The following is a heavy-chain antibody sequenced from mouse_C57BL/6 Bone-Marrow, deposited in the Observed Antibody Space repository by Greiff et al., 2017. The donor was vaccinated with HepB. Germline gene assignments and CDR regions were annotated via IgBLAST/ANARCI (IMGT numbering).Heavy chain of an antibody. CDR3: ARGRAYYYGSSPWFAY. D-gene: IGHD1-1*01. J-gene: IGHJ3*01. CDR2: IYPGSGNT. V-gene: IGHV1-76*01. Sequence: VMLVESGAELVRPGASVKLSCKASGYTFTDYYINWVKQRPGQGLEWIARIYPGSGNTYYNEKFKGKATLTAEKSSSTAYMQLSSLTSEDSAVYFCARGRAYYYGSSPWFAYWGQGTLVTVSA. CDR1: GYTFTDYY.